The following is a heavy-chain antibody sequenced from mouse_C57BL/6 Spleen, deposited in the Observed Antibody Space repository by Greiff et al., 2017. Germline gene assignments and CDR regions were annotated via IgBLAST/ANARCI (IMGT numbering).Heavy chain of an antibody. CDR1: GYTFTSYW. V-gene: IGHV1-69*01. J-gene: IGHJ3*01. Sequence: QVQLKQPGAELVMPGASVKLSCKASGYTFTSYWMHWVKQRPGQGLEWIGEIDPSDSYTNYNQKFKGKSTLTVDKSSSTAYMQLSSLTSEDSAVYYCARGDYGSSYGFAYWGQGTLVTVSA. D-gene: IGHD1-1*01. CDR2: IDPSDSYT. CDR3: ARGDYGSSYGFAY.